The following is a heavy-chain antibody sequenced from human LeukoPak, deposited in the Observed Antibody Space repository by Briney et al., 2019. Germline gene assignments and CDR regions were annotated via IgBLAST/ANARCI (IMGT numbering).Heavy chain of an antibody. CDR1: GFTFSSYA. CDR3: AKGWGPPSIAVAGTGFDY. CDR2: ISGSGGST. V-gene: IGHV3-23*01. D-gene: IGHD6-19*01. Sequence: PGGSLRLSCAASGFTFSSYAMSWVRQAPGKGLEWVSAISGSGGSTYYADSAKGRFTISRDNSKNTLYLQMNSLRAEDTAVYYCAKGWGPPSIAVAGTGFDYWGQGTLVTVSS. J-gene: IGHJ4*02.